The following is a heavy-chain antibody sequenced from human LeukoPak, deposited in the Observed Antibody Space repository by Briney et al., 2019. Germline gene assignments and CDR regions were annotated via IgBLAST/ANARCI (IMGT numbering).Heavy chain of an antibody. V-gene: IGHV1-69*13. Sequence: SVKVSCKASGGTFSSYAISWVRQAPGQGLEWMGGIIPIFGTANYAQKFQDRVTITADESTSTAYMELSSLRSEDTAVYYCARAIHYYDSGGYYYYYYMDVWGKGTTVTISS. J-gene: IGHJ6*03. CDR2: IIPIFGTA. CDR1: GGTFSSYA. CDR3: ARAIHYYDSGGYYYYYYMDV. D-gene: IGHD3-22*01.